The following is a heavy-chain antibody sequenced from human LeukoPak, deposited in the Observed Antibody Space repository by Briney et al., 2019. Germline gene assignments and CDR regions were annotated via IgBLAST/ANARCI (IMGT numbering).Heavy chain of an antibody. Sequence: SETLSLTSTVSDGSITSNVYHWGWIRQPPGKGLEYMGSINHSGSTHCHPSLKSRVTLSVDTSKNQFSLKVNSVTAADTAVYYCARLVGIAADGTGGDYWGQGTLVTVSS. CDR3: ARLVGIAADGTGGDY. CDR2: INHSGST. V-gene: IGHV4-39*01. J-gene: IGHJ4*02. CDR1: DGSITSNVYH. D-gene: IGHD6-13*01.